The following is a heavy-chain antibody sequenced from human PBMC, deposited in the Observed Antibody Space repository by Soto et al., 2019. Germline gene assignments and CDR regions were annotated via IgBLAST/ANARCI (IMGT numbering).Heavy chain of an antibody. CDR1: GGSISIGVYY. Sequence: QVQLQESGPGLVKPSQTLSLTCTVSGGSISIGVYYWNWIRQHPGKGLEWIGYTYHTGSTYYNPSLESRVTISVDPSKNQFSLKLSSVTAADTAVYYCARIRNPDASLYFDCWGQGTLVTVSS. V-gene: IGHV4-31*03. CDR3: ARIRNPDASLYFDC. D-gene: IGHD2-2*01. J-gene: IGHJ4*02. CDR2: TYHTGST.